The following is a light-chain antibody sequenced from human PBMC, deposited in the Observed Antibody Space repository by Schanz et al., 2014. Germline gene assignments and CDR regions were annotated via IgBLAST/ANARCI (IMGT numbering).Light chain of an antibody. CDR3: SSYADSSTL. Sequence: QSALTQPASVSGSPGQSITISCTGTSSDIGNYDYVSWYRQHPGKAPKLIIYDVGDRPSGVSNRFSGSKSGNTASLTISGLQAEDEADYYCSSYADSSTLFGPGTKVTVL. J-gene: IGLJ1*01. V-gene: IGLV2-14*03. CDR2: DVG. CDR1: SSDIGNYDY.